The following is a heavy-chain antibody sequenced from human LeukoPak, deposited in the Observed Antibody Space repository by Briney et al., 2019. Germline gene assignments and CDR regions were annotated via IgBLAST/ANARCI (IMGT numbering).Heavy chain of an antibody. Sequence: PGGSLRLSCAASGFTFSSYATHWVRQAPGKGLEWVAVISYDGSNKYYADSVKGRFTISRDNSKNTLYLQMNSLRAEDTAVYYCAKDSDGVVISYYYYYGMDVWGQGTTVTVSS. CDR3: AKDSDGVVISYYYYYGMDV. V-gene: IGHV3-30-3*01. CDR2: ISYDGSNK. CDR1: GFTFSSYA. J-gene: IGHJ6*02. D-gene: IGHD3-3*01.